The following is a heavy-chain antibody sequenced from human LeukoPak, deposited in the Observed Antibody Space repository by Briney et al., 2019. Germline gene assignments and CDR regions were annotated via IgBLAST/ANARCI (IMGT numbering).Heavy chain of an antibody. CDR3: ARDGSGWYEGDTWFDP. D-gene: IGHD6-19*01. J-gene: IGHJ5*02. V-gene: IGHV3-21*06. CDR1: GFTFSSYS. Sequence: GGSLRLSCAASGFTFSSYSMNWVRQAPGKGLEWISSISSSSTYIYYADSVKGRFTISRDNAKNSVFLQMNSLRAEDTAVYYCARDGSGWYEGDTWFDPWGQGTLVTVSS. CDR2: ISSSSTYI.